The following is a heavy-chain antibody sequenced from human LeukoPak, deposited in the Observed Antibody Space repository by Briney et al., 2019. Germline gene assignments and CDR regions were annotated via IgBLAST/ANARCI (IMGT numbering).Heavy chain of an antibody. D-gene: IGHD5-18*01. Sequence: SETLSLTCAVYGGSFSGYYWSWIRQPPGQGLEWIGEINHSGSTNYNPSLKSRVTISVDTSKNQFSLKLSSVTAADTAVYYCARMDTAMANPFDYWGQGTLVTVSS. CDR3: ARMDTAMANPFDY. CDR1: GGSFSGYY. V-gene: IGHV4-34*01. CDR2: INHSGST. J-gene: IGHJ4*02.